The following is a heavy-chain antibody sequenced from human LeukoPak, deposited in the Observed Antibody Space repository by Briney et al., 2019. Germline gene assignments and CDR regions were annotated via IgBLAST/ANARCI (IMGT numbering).Heavy chain of an antibody. D-gene: IGHD2-15*01. CDR1: GFTFSSFG. CDR2: IWYDGINK. Sequence: GGSVRLSCAASGFTFSSFGMHWVRQAPGKGLEWVAVIWYDGINKYYADPVKGRFTISRDNSKNTLYLQMNSLRAEDTAVYYCGYSVGDVWGKGTTVIVSS. J-gene: IGHJ6*04. V-gene: IGHV3-33*01. CDR3: GYSVGDV.